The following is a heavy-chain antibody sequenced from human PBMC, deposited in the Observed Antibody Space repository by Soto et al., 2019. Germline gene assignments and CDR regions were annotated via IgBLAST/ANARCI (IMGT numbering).Heavy chain of an antibody. CDR2: INQDGSKK. J-gene: IGHJ4*02. Sequence: EVQLVESGGGLVQPGGSLRLSCAASGFTSTSYWMHWVRQAPGKGLEWVANINQDGSKKYYVESVKGRFTISRDNAKSSVYLQMNSLRAEDTAVYFCARALAATDSLRGQGTLVTVSS. CDR3: ARALAATDSL. CDR1: GFTSTSYW. D-gene: IGHD6-13*01. V-gene: IGHV3-7*01.